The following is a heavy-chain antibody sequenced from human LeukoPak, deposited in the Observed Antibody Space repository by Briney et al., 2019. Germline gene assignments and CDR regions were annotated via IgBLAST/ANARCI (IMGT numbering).Heavy chain of an antibody. CDR2: ISAYNGNT. CDR3: ARAAYYYDPWDY. V-gene: IGHV1-18*01. CDR1: GYTFTSYG. J-gene: IGHJ4*02. D-gene: IGHD3-22*01. Sequence: ASVKVSCKASGYTFTSYGISWVRQAPGQGLEWMGWISAYNGNTNYAQKLQGRVTMTTDTSTSTAYMELRSLRSDDTAVYYCARAAYYYDPWDYWGQGALVTVSS.